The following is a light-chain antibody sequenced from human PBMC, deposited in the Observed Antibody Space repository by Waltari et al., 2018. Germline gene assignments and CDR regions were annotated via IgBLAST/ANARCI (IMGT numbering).Light chain of an antibody. Sequence: EIVLTQSPATLSLSPGERATLSCRASQSVSSYLAWYQQKPGQAPRLLLYDASNKATGLTARFSGSGSGTDFTLTISSLEPEEFAVYYCQQRSNWPPKLTFGGGTKVEIK. CDR3: QQRSNWPPKLT. V-gene: IGKV3-11*01. J-gene: IGKJ4*01. CDR1: QSVSSY. CDR2: DAS.